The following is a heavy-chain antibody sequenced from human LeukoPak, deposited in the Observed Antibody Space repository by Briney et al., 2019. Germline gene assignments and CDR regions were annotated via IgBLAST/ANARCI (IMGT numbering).Heavy chain of an antibody. D-gene: IGHD2-2*02. CDR2: ISAYNGNT. CDR1: GGTFSSYA. CDR3: ARVETRYCSSTSCYTGEFDY. J-gene: IGHJ4*02. Sequence: EASVKVSCKASGGTFSSYAISWVRQAPGQGLEWMGWISAYNGNTNYAQKLQGRVTMTTDTSTSTAYMELRSLRSDDTAVYYCARVETRYCSSTSCYTGEFDYWGQGTLVTVSS. V-gene: IGHV1-18*01.